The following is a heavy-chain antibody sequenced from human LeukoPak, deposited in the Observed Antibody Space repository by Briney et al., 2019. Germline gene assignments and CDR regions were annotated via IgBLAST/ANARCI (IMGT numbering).Heavy chain of an antibody. V-gene: IGHV3-43D*04. Sequence: GGSLRLSCAASGFTFDDYAMHWVRQAPGKGLEWVSLISWDGGSTYYADSVKGRFTISRDNSKNSLYLQMNSLGGEDTALYYCAKGREAYSSSGMDVWGKGTTVTVSS. CDR1: GFTFDDYA. CDR2: ISWDGGST. J-gene: IGHJ6*03. CDR3: AKGREAYSSSGMDV. D-gene: IGHD6-6*01.